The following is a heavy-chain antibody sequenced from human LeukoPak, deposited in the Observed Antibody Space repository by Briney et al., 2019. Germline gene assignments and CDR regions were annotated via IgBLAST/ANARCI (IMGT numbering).Heavy chain of an antibody. CDR1: GGSISSSSYY. D-gene: IGHD4-17*01. J-gene: IGHJ5*02. CDR2: IYYSGST. Sequence: PSETLSLTCTVSGGSISSSSYYWGWIRQPPGKGLEWIGYIYYSGSTNYNPSLKSRVTISVDTSKNQFSLKLSSVTAADTAVYYCAREPPTTVTTRGWFDPWGQGTLVTVSS. V-gene: IGHV4-61*01. CDR3: AREPPTTVTTRGWFDP.